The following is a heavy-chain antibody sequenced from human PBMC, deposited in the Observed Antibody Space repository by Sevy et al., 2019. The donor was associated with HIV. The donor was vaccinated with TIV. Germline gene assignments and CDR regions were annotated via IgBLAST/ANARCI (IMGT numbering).Heavy chain of an antibody. D-gene: IGHD3-3*01. V-gene: IGHV3-30-3*01. CDR1: GFTFSSYA. CDR2: ISYDGSNK. J-gene: IGHJ5*02. CDR3: ARDISLLITRNLGFDP. Sequence: GGSLRLSCAASGFTFSSYAMYWVRQAPGKGLEWVAVISYDGSNKYYEDSVKGRFTISRDNSKNTLYLQMNSLRAEDTAVYYCARDISLLITRNLGFDPWGQGTLVTVSS.